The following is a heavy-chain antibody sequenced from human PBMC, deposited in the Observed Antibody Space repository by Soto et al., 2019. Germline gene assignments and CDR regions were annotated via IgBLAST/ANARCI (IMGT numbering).Heavy chain of an antibody. Sequence: QLHLVQSGAVVKKPGASVTVSCSASGYPVTAYYMHWVRQAPGRGLEWMGGINPATGAAKYTQTSRGRVTMTREPSRSPVFRELSGLTSEDPAAFYWARGGGVGVAGSAAFDMWGQGTLVTVSS. CDR3: ARGGGVGVAGSAAFDM. D-gene: IGHD3-3*01. CDR1: GYPVTAYY. CDR2: INPATGAA. J-gene: IGHJ3*02. V-gene: IGHV1-2*02.